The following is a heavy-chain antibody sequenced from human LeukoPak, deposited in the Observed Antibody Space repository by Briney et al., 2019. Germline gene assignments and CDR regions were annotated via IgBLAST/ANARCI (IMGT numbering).Heavy chain of an antibody. V-gene: IGHV3-33*06. Sequence: PGGSLRLSCAASGFTFSSYGMHWVRQVPGKGLEWVAVIWYDGSNKYYADSVKGRFTISRDNSKNTLYLQVNSLRAEDTAVYCCAKGGKWDVTPFDYWGQGTLVTVSS. J-gene: IGHJ4*02. D-gene: IGHD1-26*01. CDR3: AKGGKWDVTPFDY. CDR2: IWYDGSNK. CDR1: GFTFSSYG.